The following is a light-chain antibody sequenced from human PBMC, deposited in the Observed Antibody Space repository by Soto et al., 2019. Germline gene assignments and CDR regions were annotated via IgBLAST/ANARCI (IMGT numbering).Light chain of an antibody. V-gene: IGKV3-20*01. CDR1: QSVSNNY. Sequence: EIVLTQSPGTLSLSLGERATLSCRASQSVSNNYLAWYQQKPGQAPRLLIYGASSRATGIPDRFSGSGSGTDFTLAISRLEPEDFAVYYCQQYGGSPGTFGQGTKVEIK. J-gene: IGKJ1*01. CDR2: GAS. CDR3: QQYGGSPGT.